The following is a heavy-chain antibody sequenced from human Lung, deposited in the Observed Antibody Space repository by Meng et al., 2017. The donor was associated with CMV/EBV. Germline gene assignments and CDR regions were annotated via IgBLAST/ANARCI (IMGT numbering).Heavy chain of an antibody. Sequence: SXAASGFTFRTTWMSWVRQAPGKGLDWVGRIKSRNDGGTADHGTPVKGRFTISRDDSKDTLYLQMNSLKVEDTAIYYCTTGFGTAEAFWGQGTXVTVAS. CDR1: GFTFRTTW. J-gene: IGHJ4*02. CDR2: IKSRNDGGTA. D-gene: IGHD1-1*01. V-gene: IGHV3-15*01. CDR3: TTGFGTAEAF.